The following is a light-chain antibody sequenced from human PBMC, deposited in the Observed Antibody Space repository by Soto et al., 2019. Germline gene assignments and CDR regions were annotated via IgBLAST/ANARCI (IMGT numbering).Light chain of an antibody. J-gene: IGLJ2*01. Sequence: QSVLTQPASVSGSPGQSITISCTGTSSDVGSYNLVSWYQQHPGKAPKLMIYEGSKRPSGVSNRFSGSKSGNTASLTISGLQAEDEADYYCCSYGFGGGTKVTVL. CDR3: CSYG. V-gene: IGLV2-23*01. CDR2: EGS. CDR1: SSDVGSYNL.